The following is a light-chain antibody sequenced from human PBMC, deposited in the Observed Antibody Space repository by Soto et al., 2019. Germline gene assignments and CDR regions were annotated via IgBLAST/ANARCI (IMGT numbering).Light chain of an antibody. J-gene: IGLJ1*01. V-gene: IGLV1-40*01. CDR3: QSYDSSLSGSEV. Sequence: VLTQPPSVSGAPGQRVTISCTGSSSNIGAGHDVHWYQHLPGTAPKLLIYGNGNRPSGVPDRFSGSKSGTSASLAITGLQTEDEADYYCQSYDSSLSGSEVFGTGTKVTVL. CDR1: SSNIGAGHD. CDR2: GNG.